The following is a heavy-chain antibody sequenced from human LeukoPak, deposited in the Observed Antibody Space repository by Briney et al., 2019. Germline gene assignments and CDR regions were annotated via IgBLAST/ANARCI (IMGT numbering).Heavy chain of an antibody. D-gene: IGHD2-2*01. CDR1: GFTFSSYE. V-gene: IGHV3-48*03. CDR2: ISSSGGTT. Sequence: GGSLRLSCAASGFTFSSYELNWVRQAPGKGLEWVSYISSSGGTTYYAESVKGRFTISRDNAKNSLSLQMNSLSAEDTAVYYCARIGRGGPAAVYWHFDLWGRGTLVIVSS. J-gene: IGHJ2*01. CDR3: ARIGRGGPAAVYWHFDL.